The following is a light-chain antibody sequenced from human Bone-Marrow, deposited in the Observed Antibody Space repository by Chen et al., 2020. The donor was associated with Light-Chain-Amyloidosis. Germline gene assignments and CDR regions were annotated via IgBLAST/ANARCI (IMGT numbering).Light chain of an antibody. CDR3: SSYTMTNTLV. J-gene: IGLJ1*01. CDR2: EVT. Sequence: QSALTQPASVSGSPGQSITISCTGTSSDVGGDNHVSWYQQHPDKAPKLMIYEVTNRPSWVPDRVSGAKADNTASLTISGLQTEDAADYFCSSYTMTNTLVFGSGTRVTVL. V-gene: IGLV2-14*01. CDR1: SSDVGGDNH.